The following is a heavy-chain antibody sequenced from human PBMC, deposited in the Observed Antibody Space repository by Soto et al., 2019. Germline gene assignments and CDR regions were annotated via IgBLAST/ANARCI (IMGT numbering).Heavy chain of an antibody. CDR2: FDTEDAET. D-gene: IGHD2-15*01. V-gene: IGHV1-24*01. Sequence: ASVKVSCKASGGNFSSYAISWVRQAPGKGLEWMGGFDTEDAETIYAQKFQGRVTMTEDTSTDTAYMELSSRKPEEPAVYFCATLPRPEDTFDYWGQGTLVTVSS. J-gene: IGHJ4*02. CDR3: ATLPRPEDTFDY. CDR1: GGNFSSYA.